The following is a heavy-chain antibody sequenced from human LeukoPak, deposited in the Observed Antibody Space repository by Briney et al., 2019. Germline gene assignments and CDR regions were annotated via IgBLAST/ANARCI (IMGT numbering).Heavy chain of an antibody. J-gene: IGHJ4*02. D-gene: IGHD3-10*01. V-gene: IGHV3-33*01. Sequence: GGSLRLSCEASGFTFSSYGMHWVRQAPGKGLEWVAVIWCDGSNKYYADSVKGRFTISRDNSKNTLYLQMDSLRAEDTAMYYCARARITMVRGPSASDYWGQGTLVTVSS. CDR2: IWCDGSNK. CDR1: GFTFSSYG. CDR3: ARARITMVRGPSASDY.